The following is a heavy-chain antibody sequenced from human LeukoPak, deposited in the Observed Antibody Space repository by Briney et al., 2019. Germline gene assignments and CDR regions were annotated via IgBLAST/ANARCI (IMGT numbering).Heavy chain of an antibody. D-gene: IGHD6-13*01. CDR2: ISGSGGTT. J-gene: IGHJ4*02. CDR1: GFTFSSYA. Sequence: GGSLRLSCAAPGFTFSSYAMSWVRQARGKGLEWVSGISGSGGTTYYADSVKGRFTISRDNSKNTLYLQMNSLRAEDTAVYYCAKGDSSSWLFDYWGQGTLVTVSS. V-gene: IGHV3-23*01. CDR3: AKGDSSSWLFDY.